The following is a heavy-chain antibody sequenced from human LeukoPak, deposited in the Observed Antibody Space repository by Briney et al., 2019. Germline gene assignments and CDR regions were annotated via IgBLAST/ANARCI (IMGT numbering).Heavy chain of an antibody. CDR2: VSGSGGST. Sequence: GGSLRLSRAASGFTFSSYAMSWVRQAPGRGLEWVSAVSGSGGSTYYADSVKGRFTISRDNSKDTLYLQMNSLRAEDTAVYYCAKDPVAGTTSHFFHYWGQGTPVTVSS. V-gene: IGHV3-23*01. J-gene: IGHJ4*02. CDR3: AKDPVAGTTSHFFHY. CDR1: GFTFSSYA. D-gene: IGHD6-19*01.